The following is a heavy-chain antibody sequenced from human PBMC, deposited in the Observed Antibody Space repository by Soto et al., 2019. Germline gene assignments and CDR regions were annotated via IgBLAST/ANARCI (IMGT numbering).Heavy chain of an antibody. CDR2: IFWDDDK. CDR3: AHRPYYGDYGGTFDQ. CDR1: GFSLSTPGLG. D-gene: IGHD4-17*01. Sequence: QITLKESGPTLVKPTQTLTLTCTFSGFSLSTPGLGVGWIRQSPGKALECLALIFWDDDKRYSSSLKNRLTIXXDXSXTQVVLTMTNMGPVDTATYYCAHRPYYGDYGGTFDQWGQGTLVTVSS. V-gene: IGHV2-5*02. J-gene: IGHJ4*02.